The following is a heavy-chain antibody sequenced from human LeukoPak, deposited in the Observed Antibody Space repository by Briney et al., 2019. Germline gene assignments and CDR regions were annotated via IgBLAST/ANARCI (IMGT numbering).Heavy chain of an antibody. Sequence: GGSLRLSCAASGFTFSSYGMHGVRQAPGKGLEWVSYISSSGSTIYYADSVKGRFTISRDNAKNSLYLQMNSLRAEDTAVYYCARDEGFISYWGQGTLVTVSS. CDR3: ARDEGFISY. D-gene: IGHD3-10*01. CDR2: ISSSGSTI. J-gene: IGHJ4*02. CDR1: GFTFSSYG. V-gene: IGHV3-48*04.